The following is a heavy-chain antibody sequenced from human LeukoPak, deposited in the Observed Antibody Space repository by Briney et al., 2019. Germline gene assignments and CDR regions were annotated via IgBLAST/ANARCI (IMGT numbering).Heavy chain of an antibody. V-gene: IGHV3-23*01. D-gene: IGHD2-15*01. CDR2: ITGGGEYT. CDR3: AKGTLGKCSGGSCYPLDY. J-gene: IGHJ4*02. Sequence: GGSLRLSCAAAGFTFSSYAMARVRQSPGKGLEWVSCITGGGEYTYHTDSVKGRFTISRDNSKNTLYLQMNSLRVEDTAVYYCAKGTLGKCSGGSCYPLDYWGQGTLVTVSS. CDR1: GFTFSSYA.